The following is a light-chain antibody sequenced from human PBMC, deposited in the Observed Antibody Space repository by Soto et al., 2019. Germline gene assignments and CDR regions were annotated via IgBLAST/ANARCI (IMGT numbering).Light chain of an antibody. J-gene: IGLJ2*01. Sequence: QSALTQPASVSGSPGQSITISCTGTSSDIGSYDLVSWYQQHPGKAPKLIIYDVNKRPSGVSDRFSGSKSGNTASLTISGLQAEDEADYWCYAYGTSNTLAFGGGTKLTDL. CDR1: SSDIGSYDL. V-gene: IGLV2-23*02. CDR2: DVN. CDR3: YAYGTSNTLA.